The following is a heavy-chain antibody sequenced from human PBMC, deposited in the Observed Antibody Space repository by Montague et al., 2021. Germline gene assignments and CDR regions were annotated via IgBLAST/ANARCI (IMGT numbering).Heavy chain of an antibody. V-gene: IGHV4-34*01. CDR1: GGSLSEYY. CDR2: VRHIGST. CDR3: ASDRGPFDY. Sequence: SETLSLTCGVYGGSLSEYYWTWIRQYPEKGLEWIGEVRHIGSTNYNPSLKSRVTMSVDKPKNQFSLELRSVTAADTAVYYCASDRGPFDYWGQGTVVTVSS. J-gene: IGHJ4*02. D-gene: IGHD3-10*01.